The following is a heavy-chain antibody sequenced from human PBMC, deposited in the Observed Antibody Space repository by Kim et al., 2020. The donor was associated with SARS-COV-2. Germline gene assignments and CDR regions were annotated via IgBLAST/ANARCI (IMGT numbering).Heavy chain of an antibody. Sequence: SETRSLTCTVSGGSISSSSYYWGWIRQPPGKGLEWIGSIYYSGITYYNPSLKSRVTISVDTSKNQFSLKLSSVTAADTAVYYWAILGGPIIGDYDSRGYLNAWGQGTLVTVSS. V-gene: IGHV4-39*01. CDR3: AILGGPIIGDYDSRGYLNA. J-gene: IGHJ5*01. CDR2: IYYSGIT. D-gene: IGHD3-22*01. CDR1: GGSISSSSYY.